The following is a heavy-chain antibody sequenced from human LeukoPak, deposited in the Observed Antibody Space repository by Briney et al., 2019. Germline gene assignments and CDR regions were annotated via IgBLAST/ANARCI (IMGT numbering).Heavy chain of an antibody. CDR2: IYYNGDT. V-gene: IGHV4-39*01. CDR3: ARLRGYTYGNPGY. CDR1: GASISSSSYY. Sequence: KPSETLSLTCTVSGASISSSSYYWGWIRQPPGKGLEWIGSIYYNGDTYYNSSLKSRLTISVDTSKNQFTLKLSSMTAADTALYYCARLRGYTYGNPGYWGQGSLVTVSS. D-gene: IGHD5-18*01. J-gene: IGHJ4*02.